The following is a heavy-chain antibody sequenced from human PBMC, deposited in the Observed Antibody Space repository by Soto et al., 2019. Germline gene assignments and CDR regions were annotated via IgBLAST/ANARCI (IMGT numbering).Heavy chain of an antibody. CDR2: IWYDGSNK. CDR3: VRGSYCSSGVRYNLGWFGP. Sequence: GGSLRLSCAASGFTFSSYGMHWVRQAPGKGLEWVAVIWYDGSNKYYADSVKGRFTISRDNSKNTLSLQMNSLRAEDTAVYYCVRGSYCSSGVRYNLGWFGPWGQGTQVTVSS. CDR1: GFTFSSYG. D-gene: IGHD2-8*01. J-gene: IGHJ5*02. V-gene: IGHV3-33*01.